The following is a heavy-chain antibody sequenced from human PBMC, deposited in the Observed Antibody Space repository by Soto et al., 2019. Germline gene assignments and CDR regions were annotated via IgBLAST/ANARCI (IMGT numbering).Heavy chain of an antibody. CDR3: ARGGYYDNTWGKLSHYGLDV. V-gene: IGHV1-18*01. CDR1: GYTFIRYG. CDR2: ISPYNDYT. Sequence: QVQLVQSAGEVKKPGASVKVSCKASGYTFIRYGITWVRQAPGQGLEWMGWISPYNDYTIYAQKLQGRATMTTHTSTRPVYLDLRSLKSDETAVYYCARGGYYDNTWGKLSHYGLDVWGQGTSVTVSS. J-gene: IGHJ6*02. D-gene: IGHD3-16*01.